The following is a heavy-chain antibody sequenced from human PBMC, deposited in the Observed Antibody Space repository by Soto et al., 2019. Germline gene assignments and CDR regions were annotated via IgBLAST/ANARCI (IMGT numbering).Heavy chain of an antibody. D-gene: IGHD3-3*01. CDR1: GFTFSSYA. CDR3: AKAYLGVVIIPYFDY. J-gene: IGHJ4*02. V-gene: IGHV3-23*01. Sequence: PGGSLRLSCAASGFTFSSYAMSWVRQAPGKGLEWVSAISGSGGSTYYADSVKGRFTISRDNSKNTLYLQMNSLRAEDTAEYYCAKAYLGVVIIPYFDYWGQGTLVTVSS. CDR2: ISGSGGST.